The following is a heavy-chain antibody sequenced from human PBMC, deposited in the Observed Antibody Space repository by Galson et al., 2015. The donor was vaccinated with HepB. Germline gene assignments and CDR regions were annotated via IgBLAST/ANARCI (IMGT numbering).Heavy chain of an antibody. J-gene: IGHJ6*03. CDR2: IYYSGST. Sequence: TLSLTCTVSGGSISSGDYYRSWIRQPPGKGLEWIGYIYYSGSTYYNPSLKSRVTISVDTSKNLFSLNLTSVTAADTAVYYCARDPSSGFYPSYYYMDVWGKGTAVTVSS. CDR3: ARDPSSGFYPSYYYMDV. D-gene: IGHD3-22*01. CDR1: GGSISSGDYY. V-gene: IGHV4-30-4*01.